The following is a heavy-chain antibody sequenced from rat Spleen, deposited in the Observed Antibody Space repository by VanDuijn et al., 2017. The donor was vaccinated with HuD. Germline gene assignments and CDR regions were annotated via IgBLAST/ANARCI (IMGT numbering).Heavy chain of an antibody. CDR1: GFTFSSFP. J-gene: IGHJ2*01. CDR3: ARRHYGYTDYFDY. CDR2: ISYGDSSGHSST. D-gene: IGHD1-11*01. V-gene: IGHV5-46*01. Sequence: EVQLVESGGGLVQAGRSMKLSCAASGFTFSSFPMAWVRQAPTMGLEWVATISYGDSSGHSSTYYRDSVKGRFTISRDNTKSTLSLQMDSLRSEDTATYYCARRHYGYTDYFDYWGQGVMVPVSS.